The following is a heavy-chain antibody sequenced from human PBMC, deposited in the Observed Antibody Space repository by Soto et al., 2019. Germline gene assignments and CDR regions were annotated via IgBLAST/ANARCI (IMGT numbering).Heavy chain of an antibody. CDR3: ARSYYDRSGYSGSYWYFDL. D-gene: IGHD3-22*01. J-gene: IGHJ2*01. V-gene: IGHV1-69*01. Sequence: QVQLVQSGAEVKKPGSSVKVSCKASGGTFSSYAISWVRQAPGQGLEWMGGIIPIFGTANYAQKFQGRVTITADESTSTAYMELSSLRSEDTAVYYCARSYYDRSGYSGSYWYFDLWGRGTLVTVSS. CDR1: GGTFSSYA. CDR2: IIPIFGTA.